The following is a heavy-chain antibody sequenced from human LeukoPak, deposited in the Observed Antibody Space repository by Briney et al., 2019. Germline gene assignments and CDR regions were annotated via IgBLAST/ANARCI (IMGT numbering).Heavy chain of an antibody. D-gene: IGHD5-18*01. CDR3: TKGRIQLGY. J-gene: IGHJ4*02. CDR2: IYYSGST. Sequence: SETLSLTCTVSGDSLNSYYWSWIRQPPGKGLEWIGYIYYSGSTNYNPSLKSRVTISVDTYKNQFSLKLTSVTAADTAVYYCTKGRIQLGYWGQGTLITVSS. CDR1: GDSLNSYY. V-gene: IGHV4-59*01.